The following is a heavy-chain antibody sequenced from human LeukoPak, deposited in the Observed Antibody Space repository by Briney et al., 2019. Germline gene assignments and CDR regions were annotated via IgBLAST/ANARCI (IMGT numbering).Heavy chain of an antibody. V-gene: IGHV1-69*05. D-gene: IGHD3-16*01. Sequence: SVKVCCKASGGTFSSSAISWVRQAPGQGLEWMGGIIPVSGAAEYEQRFQGRVTITTDESTSTAYTDLNSLISEDTAVYYCARDLGYRLPYYGMDVWGQGTTVTVSS. J-gene: IGHJ6*02. CDR3: ARDLGYRLPYYGMDV. CDR1: GGTFSSSA. CDR2: IIPVSGAA.